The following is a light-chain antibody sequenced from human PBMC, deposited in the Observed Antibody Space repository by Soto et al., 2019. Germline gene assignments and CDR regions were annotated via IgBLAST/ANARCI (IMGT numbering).Light chain of an antibody. Sequence: EIVLTQSPATRSLSPGERATLSCRASQSVISYLAWYQQKPGQAPRLLISDASNRATGIPARFSGSGSGTDFTLTISSLEPEDFSVYDCLLRRTVGPGTKVAIK. CDR3: LLRRT. J-gene: IGKJ3*01. CDR2: DAS. CDR1: QSVISY. V-gene: IGKV3-11*01.